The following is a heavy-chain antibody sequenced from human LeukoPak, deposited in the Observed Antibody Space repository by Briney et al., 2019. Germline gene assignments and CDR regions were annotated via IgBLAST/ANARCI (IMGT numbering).Heavy chain of an antibody. V-gene: IGHV3-33*01. J-gene: IGHJ4*02. CDR1: GFTFSSYG. CDR2: IWYDGSNK. D-gene: IGHD2-2*01. CDR3: ARDRNIVVVPVIDY. Sequence: GGSLRLSCAASGFTFSSYGMHGVRQAPGKGLEWVAVIWYDGSNKYYADSVKGRFTISRDNSKNTLYLQMNSPRAEDTAVYYCARDRNIVVVPVIDYWGQGTLVTVSS.